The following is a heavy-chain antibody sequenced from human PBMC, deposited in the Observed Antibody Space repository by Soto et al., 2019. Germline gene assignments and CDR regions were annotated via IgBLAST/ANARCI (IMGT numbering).Heavy chain of an antibody. CDR3: ARGLGSLAVYGTLFDY. CDR1: GFTFSSYG. D-gene: IGHD6-19*01. Sequence: QVQLVESGGGVVQPGRSLRLSCAASGFTFSSYGMHWVRQAPGKGLEWVAVIWYDGSNKYYADTVKGRFTISRDNSKNMLYLQMNNLRAEDTAVYYCARGLGSLAVYGTLFDYCGQGNLVNVAS. J-gene: IGHJ4*02. CDR2: IWYDGSNK. V-gene: IGHV3-33*01.